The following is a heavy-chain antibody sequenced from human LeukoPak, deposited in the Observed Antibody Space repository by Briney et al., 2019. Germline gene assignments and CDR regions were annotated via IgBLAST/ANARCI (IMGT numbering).Heavy chain of an antibody. J-gene: IGHJ4*02. CDR3: ARDPEKFYDFWSGMTDYYFDY. Sequence: GGSLRLSCAASGFTFSSYAMHWVRQAPGKGLEWVAVISYDGSNKYYADSVKGRFTISRDNSKNTLYLQMNSLRAEDTAVYYCARDPEKFYDFWSGMTDYYFDYWGQGTLVTVSS. CDR2: ISYDGSNK. CDR1: GFTFSSYA. D-gene: IGHD3-3*01. V-gene: IGHV3-30-3*01.